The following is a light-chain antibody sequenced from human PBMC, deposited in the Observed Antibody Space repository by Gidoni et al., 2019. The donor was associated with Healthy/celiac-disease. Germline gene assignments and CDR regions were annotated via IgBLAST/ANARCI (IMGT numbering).Light chain of an antibody. CDR3: QQYGSSPIT. V-gene: IGKV3-20*01. Sequence: EIVLTQSPGTLSLSPGERATLSCRASQSVSSSYLAWYQQNPGQAPRLLIYGASSRAAGIPDRFSGSGSGTDFTLTISRLESEDFAVYYCQQYGSSPITFXXXTRLEIK. CDR2: GAS. CDR1: QSVSSSY. J-gene: IGKJ5*01.